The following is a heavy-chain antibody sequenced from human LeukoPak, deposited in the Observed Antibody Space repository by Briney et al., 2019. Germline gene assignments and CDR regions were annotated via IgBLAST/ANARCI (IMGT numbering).Heavy chain of an antibody. CDR1: GYTFTSYY. D-gene: IGHD3-10*01. J-gene: IGHJ4*02. V-gene: IGHV1-46*01. CDR2: INPSGGST. Sequence: ASVKVSCKASGYTFTSYYMHWVRQAPGQGLEWMGIINPSGGSTSYAQKFQGRVTMTRDTSTSTVYMELSSLRAEDTAVYYCAKEGRGWFGELFSEVDYWGQGTLVTVSS. CDR3: AKEGRGWFGELFSEVDY.